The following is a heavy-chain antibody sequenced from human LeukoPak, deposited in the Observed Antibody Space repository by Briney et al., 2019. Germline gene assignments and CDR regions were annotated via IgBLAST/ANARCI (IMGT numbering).Heavy chain of an antibody. CDR2: IYSGGST. V-gene: IGHV3-53*01. Sequence: GGSLRLSCAASGFTVSSNYMSWVRQAPGKGLEWVSVIYSGGSTYYADSVKGRFTISRDNAKNSLYLQMNSLRAEDTAVYYCARDGDILTGHFNYWGQGTLVTVSS. J-gene: IGHJ4*02. CDR1: GFTVSSNY. CDR3: ARDGDILTGHFNY. D-gene: IGHD3-9*01.